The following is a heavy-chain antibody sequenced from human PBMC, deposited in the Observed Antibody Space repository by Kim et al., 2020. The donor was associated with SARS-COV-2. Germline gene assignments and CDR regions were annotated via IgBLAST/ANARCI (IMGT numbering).Heavy chain of an antibody. CDR2: MNTNSGNT. CDR1: GYTFTSYD. D-gene: IGHD1-20*01. J-gene: IGHJ5*02. Sequence: ASVKVSCKASGYTFTSYDINWVRQATGQGLEWMGWMNTNSGNTGYAQKFQGRVTMTRNTSISTAYMELSSLRSEDTAVYYCARGRNRYNWKPLRGGAPFDPWGQGTLVTVSS. V-gene: IGHV1-8*01. CDR3: ARGRNRYNWKPLRGGAPFDP.